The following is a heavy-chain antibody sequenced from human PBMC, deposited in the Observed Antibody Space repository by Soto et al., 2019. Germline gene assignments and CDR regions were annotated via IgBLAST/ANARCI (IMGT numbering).Heavy chain of an antibody. Sequence: GGSLRLSCAASGFTFSSYGMHWVRQAPGKGLEWVAVISYDGSNKYYADSVKGRFTISRDNSKNTLYLQMNSLRAEDTAVSYCAADQGYSSSPHYYYYGMDVWGQGTTVTVSS. CDR3: AADQGYSSSPHYYYYGMDV. D-gene: IGHD6-6*01. V-gene: IGHV3-30*03. CDR1: GFTFSSYG. CDR2: ISYDGSNK. J-gene: IGHJ6*02.